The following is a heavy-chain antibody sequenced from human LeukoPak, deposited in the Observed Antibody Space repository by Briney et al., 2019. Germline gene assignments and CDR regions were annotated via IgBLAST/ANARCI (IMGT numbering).Heavy chain of an antibody. CDR3: TRAAAPFSSGRFDY. CDR1: GDSASSNSVT. J-gene: IGHJ4*02. V-gene: IGHV6-1*01. Sequence: SQTLSLTCAISGDSASSNSVTWNWISQSPSRGLEWLVRPYYRSKWYNDYAVSVKSRITITPATSQNQFSLQLNSVTPEDTAVYYCTRAAAPFSSGRFDYWGQGTLVTVSS. CDR2: PYYRSKWYN. D-gene: IGHD6-19*01.